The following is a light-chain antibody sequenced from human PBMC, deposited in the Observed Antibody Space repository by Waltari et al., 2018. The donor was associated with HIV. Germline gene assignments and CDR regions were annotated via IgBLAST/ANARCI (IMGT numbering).Light chain of an antibody. Sequence: QSALTQPPSASGSPGQSVTISCTGTNSDIGNSDYVAWYQQHPGKPPKLSISEVNKRPSGVPNRFSGSKSGNTASLTVSGLQAEDEAAYYCSSYAVTNDFYVIFGGGTKLTVL. J-gene: IGLJ2*01. V-gene: IGLV2-8*01. CDR2: EVN. CDR1: NSDIGNSDY. CDR3: SSYAVTNDFYVI.